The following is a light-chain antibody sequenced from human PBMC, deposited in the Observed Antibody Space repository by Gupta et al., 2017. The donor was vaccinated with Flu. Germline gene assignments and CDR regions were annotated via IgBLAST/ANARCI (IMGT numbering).Light chain of an antibody. CDR2: EAT. J-gene: IGKJ4*01. Sequence: DIQMTQSPSTLSASVGDRVTITCRASHSISTWLAWYHQKSGQVPKLLIYEATTLEAGVPSRFSGSGSGTXFTLTIXGLDPDDFATYYCQQYDSSPRTFGXGTKVEVK. V-gene: IGKV1-5*03. CDR1: HSISTW. CDR3: QQYDSSPRT.